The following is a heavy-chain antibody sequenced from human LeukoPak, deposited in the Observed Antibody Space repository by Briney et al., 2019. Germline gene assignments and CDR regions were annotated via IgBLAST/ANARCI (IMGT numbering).Heavy chain of an antibody. CDR1: GFTISSYA. V-gene: IGHV3-23*01. D-gene: IGHD3-10*01. CDR2: ISGSGGST. J-gene: IGHJ4*02. Sequence: GGSLRLSCAASGFTISSYAMSRVRQAPGKGLEWVSGISGSGGSTYYADSVKGRFTISKDNSKNALYLQMNSLRAEDTAIYYCVKGSNTYYYGSGSSSYYFDYWGQGTLVTVSS. CDR3: VKGSNTYYYGSGSSSYYFDY.